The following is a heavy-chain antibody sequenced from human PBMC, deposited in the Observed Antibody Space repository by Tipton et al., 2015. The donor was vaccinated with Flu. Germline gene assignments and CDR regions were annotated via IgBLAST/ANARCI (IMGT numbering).Heavy chain of an antibody. Sequence: SLRLSCAASGFTFSNYFIHWVRQPPGKRPVWVSHINPDGSTARYADSVRGRYTISRDNAKTTLYLQMNSRSAEDTAVYYCVNYGRRQQFGVDVWGQGTTVTVSS. D-gene: IGHD4-11*01. J-gene: IGHJ6*02. CDR1: GFTFSNYF. CDR2: INPDGSTA. CDR3: VNYGRRQQFGVDV. V-gene: IGHV3-74*01.